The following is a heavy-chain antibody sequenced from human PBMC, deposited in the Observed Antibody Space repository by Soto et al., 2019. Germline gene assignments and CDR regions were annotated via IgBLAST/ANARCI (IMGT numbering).Heavy chain of an antibody. CDR2: IYYSGST. V-gene: IGHV4-31*03. J-gene: IGHJ5*02. Sequence: PSETLSLTCTVSGGSINSGGDYWTWFRQHPGKGLEWIGDIYYSGSTYYNPSLKSRLTISVDTSKNQFSLKLSSVTAADTAVYYCARGRHYGSGSYYNWFDPWGQGTLVTVSS. CDR1: GGSINSGGDY. CDR3: ARGRHYGSGSYYNWFDP. D-gene: IGHD3-10*01.